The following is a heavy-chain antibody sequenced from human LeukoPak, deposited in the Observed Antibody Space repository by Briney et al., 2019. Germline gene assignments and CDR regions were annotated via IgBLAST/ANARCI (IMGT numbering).Heavy chain of an antibody. D-gene: IGHD3-9*01. CDR3: ARTTIGDFDY. J-gene: IGHJ4*02. V-gene: IGHV1-2*02. Sequence: ASVKVSCKASGYIFTGYYMHWVRQAPGQGLEWMGWINPNSGDTNYAQKFQGRVTMTRDTSISTAYMELSRLRSDDTAVYYCARTTIGDFDYWGQGTLVTVSS. CDR1: GYIFTGYY. CDR2: INPNSGDT.